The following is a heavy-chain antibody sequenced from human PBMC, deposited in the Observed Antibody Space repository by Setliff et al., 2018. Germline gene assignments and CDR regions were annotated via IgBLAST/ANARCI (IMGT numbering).Heavy chain of an antibody. CDR2: SRNKVSGHLI. CDR3: ARDVYDFRAGQGGP. D-gene: IGHD3-3*01. J-gene: IGHJ5*02. V-gene: IGHV3-72*01. CDR1: GFTLSDYS. Sequence: QPGGSLRVSCATSGFTLSDYSMDWVRQAPGKGLEWVGRSRNKVSGHLIEYAASVKGRFTISRDNTKNSLYLQMNSLRAEDTAVYYCARDVYDFRAGQGGPWGQGTRVTVSS.